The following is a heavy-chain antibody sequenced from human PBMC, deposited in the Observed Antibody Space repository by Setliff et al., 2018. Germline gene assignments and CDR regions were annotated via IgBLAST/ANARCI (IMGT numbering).Heavy chain of an antibody. Sequence: GGSLRLSCAASGFAFSAYSMHWVRQAPGKGLEWVAFIQYDGSDKYYADSVKGRFTISRDNSKNTMFLQMNSLRAEDTAVYYCARGNFYYFDRTGRGPNWFDPWGQGTLVTVSS. V-gene: IGHV3-30*02. CDR3: ARGNFYYFDRTGRGPNWFDP. D-gene: IGHD3-22*01. CDR2: IQYDGSDK. CDR1: GFAFSAYS. J-gene: IGHJ5*02.